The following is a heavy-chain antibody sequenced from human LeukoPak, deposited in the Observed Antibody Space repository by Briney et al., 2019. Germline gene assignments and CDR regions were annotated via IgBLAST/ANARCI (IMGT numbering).Heavy chain of an antibody. J-gene: IGHJ6*02. D-gene: IGHD1-26*01. CDR1: GFIFSDYN. CDR3: FAWASSYGMDV. Sequence: PGGSLRLSCEASGFIFSDYNMNWVRQAPGKGLEWLSFIDSSSSTIYYADSVKGRFAISRDNSKNTLYLQMNSLRAEDTAVYYCFAWASSYGMDVWGQGTTVTVSS. CDR2: IDSSSSTI. V-gene: IGHV3-48*01.